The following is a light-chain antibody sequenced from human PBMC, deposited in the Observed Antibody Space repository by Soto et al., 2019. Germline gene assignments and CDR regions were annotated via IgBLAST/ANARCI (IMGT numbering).Light chain of an antibody. Sequence: EIVLTQSPATLSLSPGERATLSCRASQSVGTSLVWYQQKPGQAPRLLIYGASTRATGIPARFSGSGSGTEFTLTISSLQSEDFAVYYCQQYGSSPWTFGQGTKVDIK. J-gene: IGKJ1*01. CDR1: QSVGTS. CDR3: QQYGSSPWT. V-gene: IGKV3-15*01. CDR2: GAS.